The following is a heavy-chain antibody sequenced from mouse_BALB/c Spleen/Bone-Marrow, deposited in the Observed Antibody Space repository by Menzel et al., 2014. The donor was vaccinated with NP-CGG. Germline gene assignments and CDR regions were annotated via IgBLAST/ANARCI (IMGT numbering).Heavy chain of an antibody. CDR2: INPSSGYT. Sequence: QVQLKQSAAELARPGASVKMSCKASGYTFTSYTMHWVKQRPGQGLEWIGYINPSSGYTEYNQKFKDKTTLTADKSSSAACMQLSSLTSEDSAVDYCARWYYGYVGFAYGGQGTLVAVSA. CDR3: ARWYYGYVGFAY. J-gene: IGHJ3*01. D-gene: IGHD1-2*01. V-gene: IGHV1-4*02. CDR1: GYTFTSYT.